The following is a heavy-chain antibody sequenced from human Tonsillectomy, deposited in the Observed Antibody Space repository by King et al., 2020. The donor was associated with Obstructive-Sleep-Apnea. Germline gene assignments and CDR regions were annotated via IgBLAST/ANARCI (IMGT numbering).Heavy chain of an antibody. CDR1: GYTFTSYH. CDR3: ARDWTPPPGFGFTLDS. CDR2: INPNVGIP. V-gene: IGHV1-46*01. Sequence: QLVQSGAEVKKPGASVKISCKASGYTFTSYHMHWERQAPGQGLEWMGIINPNVGIPSYAQKFQGRVTMTRDRTTSTVYMELSSLRAEDTALYYCARDWTPPPGFGFTLDSWGQGTLVIVSS. J-gene: IGHJ4*02. D-gene: IGHD5-18*01.